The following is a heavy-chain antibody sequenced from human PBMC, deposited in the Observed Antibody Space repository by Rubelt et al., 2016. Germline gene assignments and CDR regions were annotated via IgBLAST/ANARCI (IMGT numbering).Heavy chain of an antibody. CDR3: ARLGAMSSLGNMAYFDL. Sequence: EVQLVQSGAEVKKPGESLKISCQGSGYSFTNYWIGWVRQMPGKGLELMGLIYPGYSDTRYTTSFHGQVIISVDKSISTAYLHWCTLKASDTAMDDCARLGAMSSLGNMAYFDLWGRGTLVAVSS. J-gene: IGHJ2*01. V-gene: IGHV5-51*01. CDR2: IYPGYSDT. D-gene: IGHD7-27*01. CDR1: GYSFTNYW.